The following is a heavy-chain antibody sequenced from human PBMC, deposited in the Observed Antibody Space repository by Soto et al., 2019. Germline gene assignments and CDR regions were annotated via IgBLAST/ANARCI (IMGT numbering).Heavy chain of an antibody. Sequence: VQMVQSGAEVKKPGASVKVSCKTSGYTFTNYGVSWVRQAPGQGLEWLGWISHFDGDTKYAERVQGRATLTTDKTSTAFMELRNLRPDDTAVYFCGRDRYGENPPRFFDYWGQGTLVIVSS. CDR1: GYTFTNYG. D-gene: IGHD4-17*01. CDR3: GRDRYGENPPRFFDY. J-gene: IGHJ4*02. CDR2: ISHFDGDT. V-gene: IGHV1-18*04.